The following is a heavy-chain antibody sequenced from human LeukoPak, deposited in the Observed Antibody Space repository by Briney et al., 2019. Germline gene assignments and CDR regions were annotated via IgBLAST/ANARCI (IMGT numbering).Heavy chain of an antibody. CDR3: ARVPDDFWSGYFVDY. D-gene: IGHD3-3*01. Sequence: PGGSLRLSCVASGFTFSRYSMNWVRQAPGKGLEWVSSISSSSSYIYYADSVKGRFTISRDNAKNSLYLQMNSLRAEDTAVYYCARVPDDFWSGYFVDYWGQGTLVTVSS. V-gene: IGHV3-21*01. CDR1: GFTFSRYS. CDR2: ISSSSSYI. J-gene: IGHJ4*02.